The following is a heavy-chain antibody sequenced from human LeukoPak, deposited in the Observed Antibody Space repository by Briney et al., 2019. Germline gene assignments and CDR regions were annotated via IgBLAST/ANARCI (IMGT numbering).Heavy chain of an antibody. CDR2: ISGSGAGT. CDR1: GFTFSSYA. J-gene: IGHJ6*02. Sequence: GGSLRLSCAASGFTFSSYAMTWVRQAPGKGLEWVSAISGSGAGTYYADSVKGRFTISRDNSKNTLYLQMNSLRAEDTAVYYCAKDKGPYGMDVWGQGTTVTVSS. CDR3: AKDKGPYGMDV. V-gene: IGHV3-23*01.